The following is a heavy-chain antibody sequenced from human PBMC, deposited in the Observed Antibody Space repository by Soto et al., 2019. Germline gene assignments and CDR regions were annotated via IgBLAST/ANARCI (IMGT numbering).Heavy chain of an antibody. V-gene: IGHV3-33*01. CDR3: ARGDTTYYDILTGYQSPQYVSGMDV. J-gene: IGHJ6*02. Sequence: GGSLRLSCAASGFTFSSYGMHWVRQAPGKGLEWVAVIWYDGSNKYYADSVKGRFTISRDNSKNTLYLQMNSLRAEDTAVYYCARGDTTYYDILTGYQSPQYVSGMDVWGQGTTVTVSS. CDR1: GFTFSSYG. CDR2: IWYDGSNK. D-gene: IGHD3-9*01.